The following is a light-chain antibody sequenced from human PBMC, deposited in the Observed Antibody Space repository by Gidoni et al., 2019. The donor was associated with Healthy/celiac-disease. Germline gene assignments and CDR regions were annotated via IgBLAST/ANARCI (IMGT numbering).Light chain of an antibody. CDR1: QSISSW. J-gene: IGKJ1*01. Sequence: DIQMTQSPSTLSASVGDRVTITCRASQSISSWLDWYQQKPGKAPKLLIYDASSLESGVPSRFSGSGSGTEFTLTIRSLQPYDFATYYCQQYNSYSTFGQGTKVEIK. CDR3: QQYNSYST. CDR2: DAS. V-gene: IGKV1-5*01.